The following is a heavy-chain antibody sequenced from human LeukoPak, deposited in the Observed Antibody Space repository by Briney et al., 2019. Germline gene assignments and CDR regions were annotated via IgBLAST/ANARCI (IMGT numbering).Heavy chain of an antibody. V-gene: IGHV1-69*05. CDR1: GGTFSSYA. CDR2: IIPIFGTA. J-gene: IGHJ6*03. Sequence: ASVKVSCKASGGTFSSYAISWVRQAPGQGLEWMGGIIPIFGTANYAQKFQGRVTITTDESTSTAYMELSSLRSEDTAVYYCARVTLRGVTNYYYYYVDVWGKGTTVTVSS. CDR3: ARVTLRGVTNYYYYYVDV. D-gene: IGHD3-10*01.